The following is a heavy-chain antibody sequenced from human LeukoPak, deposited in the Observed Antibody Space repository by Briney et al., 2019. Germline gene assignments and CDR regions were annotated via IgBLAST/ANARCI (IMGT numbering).Heavy chain of an antibody. D-gene: IGHD3-10*01. Sequence: PSQTLSLTCTVSGGSISSGGYYSSWIRQHPGKGLEWTGYIDYSGSTYYNPSLKSRVTISVDTSKNQFSLKLSSVTAADTAVYYCPRRAGVITMLRGAIPTDAFDIWGQGTMVTVSS. CDR3: PRRAGVITMLRGAIPTDAFDI. CDR1: GGSISSGGYY. CDR2: IDYSGST. V-gene: IGHV4-31*03. J-gene: IGHJ3*02.